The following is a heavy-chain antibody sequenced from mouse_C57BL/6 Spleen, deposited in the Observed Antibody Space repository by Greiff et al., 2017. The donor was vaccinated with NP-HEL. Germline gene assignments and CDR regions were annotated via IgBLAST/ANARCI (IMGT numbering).Heavy chain of an antibody. CDR1: GYTFTSYG. D-gene: IGHD1-1*01. V-gene: IGHV1-81*01. CDR2: IYPRSGNT. Sequence: QLKQSGAELARPGASVKLSCKASGYTFTSYGISWVKQRTGQGLEWIGEIYPRSGNTYYNEKFKGKATLTADKSSSTAYMELRSLTSEDSAVYFCAYGSGAYWGQGTLVTVSA. J-gene: IGHJ3*01. CDR3: AYGSGAY.